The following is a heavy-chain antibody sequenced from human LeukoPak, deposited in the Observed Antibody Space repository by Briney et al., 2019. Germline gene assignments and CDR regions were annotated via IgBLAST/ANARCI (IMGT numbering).Heavy chain of an antibody. CDR1: GGSISGYY. CDR3: ARPKYSYGHGVDY. CDR2: IYYSGST. V-gene: IGHV4-59*01. D-gene: IGHD5-18*01. J-gene: IGHJ4*02. Sequence: PSETLSLTCTVSGGSISGYYWSWIRQPPGKGLEWIGYIYYSGSTNYNPSLNSRVTISVDTSKNQFSLKLSSVTAADTAVYYCARPKYSYGHGVDYWGQGTLVTVSS.